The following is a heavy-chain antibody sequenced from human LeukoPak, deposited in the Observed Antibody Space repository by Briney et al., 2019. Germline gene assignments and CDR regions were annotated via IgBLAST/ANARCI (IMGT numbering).Heavy chain of an antibody. D-gene: IGHD6-19*01. V-gene: IGHV4-34*01. Sequence: SETLSLTCAVYGGSFSGYYWSWIRQPPGKGLEWIGEINHSGSTNYNPSLKSRVTISVDASKKQFSLKLSSVTAADTAVYYCARQVTIAVAGTDYWGQGTLVTVSS. CDR2: INHSGST. CDR3: ARQVTIAVAGTDY. J-gene: IGHJ4*02. CDR1: GGSFSGYY.